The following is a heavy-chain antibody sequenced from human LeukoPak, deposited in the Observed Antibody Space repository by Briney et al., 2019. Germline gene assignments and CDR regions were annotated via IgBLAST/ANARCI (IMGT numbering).Heavy chain of an antibody. Sequence: GASVKVSCKASGYTFTGYFMHWVRQAPGQGLEWMGRINPNSGGTNYAQKLQGRVNMTSDTSISTAYMELSRLRSDDTAVYYCARDRGSGSYEFDPWGQGTLVTVSS. J-gene: IGHJ5*02. D-gene: IGHD1-26*01. V-gene: IGHV1-2*06. CDR3: ARDRGSGSYEFDP. CDR2: INPNSGGT. CDR1: GYTFTGYF.